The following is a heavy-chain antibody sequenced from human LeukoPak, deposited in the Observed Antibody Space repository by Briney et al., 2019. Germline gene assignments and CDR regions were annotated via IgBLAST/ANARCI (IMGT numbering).Heavy chain of an antibody. CDR3: ARDLTPTSGWTYDAFDI. CDR2: INPNSGGT. CDR1: GYTFTGYY. D-gene: IGHD6-19*01. J-gene: IGHJ3*02. Sequence: GASVKVSCKASGYTFTGYYMHWVRQAPGQGLEWMGRINPNSGGTNYAQKFQGRVTMTRDTSVSTAYMELSRLRSDDTAVYYCARDLTPTSGWTYDAFDIWGQGTMVTVSS. V-gene: IGHV1-2*06.